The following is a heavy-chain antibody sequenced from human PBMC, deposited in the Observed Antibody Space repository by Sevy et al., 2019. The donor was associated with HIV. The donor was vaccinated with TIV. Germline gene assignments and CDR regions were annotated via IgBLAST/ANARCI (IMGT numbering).Heavy chain of an antibody. CDR1: GGSISSGDYC. Sequence: SETLSLTCTVSGGSISSGDYCWSWIRQPPGKGLEWIGYIYYSGSTYYNPSLKSRVTISVDTSKNQFSLKLSSVTAADTAVYYCARAVGDYVHFYYFDYWGHGTLVTVSS. CDR2: IYYSGST. CDR3: ARAVGDYVHFYYFDY. V-gene: IGHV4-30-4*01. D-gene: IGHD3-16*01. J-gene: IGHJ4*01.